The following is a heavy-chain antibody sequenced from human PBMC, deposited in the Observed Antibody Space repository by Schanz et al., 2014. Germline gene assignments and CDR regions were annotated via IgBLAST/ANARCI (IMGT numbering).Heavy chain of an antibody. V-gene: IGHV4-59*12. CDR3: ARDRGHGDLPGDI. CDR1: GGSIRSYF. Sequence: QVQLQESGPGLLKPSETLSLTCTVSGGSIRSYFWSWIRQPPGKGLEWIGYIYYSGSSDYNPSLKSRVTMSVDTSKNQFSLNLSSATAADTAVYYCARDRGHGDLPGDIWGQGTMVTVSS. D-gene: IGHD4-17*01. CDR2: IYYSGSS. J-gene: IGHJ3*02.